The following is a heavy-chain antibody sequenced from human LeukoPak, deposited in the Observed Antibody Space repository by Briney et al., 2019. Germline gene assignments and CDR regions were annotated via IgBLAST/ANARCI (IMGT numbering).Heavy chain of an antibody. CDR2: INSDGSST. Sequence: GGSLRLSCAASGFTFSTYAMSWVRQAPGKGLVWVSRINSDGSSTSYADSVKGRFTISRDNAKNTLYLQMSSLRAEDTAVYYCARGYSGTYRFGYWGQGTLVTVSS. V-gene: IGHV3-74*01. J-gene: IGHJ4*02. CDR3: ARGYSGTYRFGY. CDR1: GFTFSTYA. D-gene: IGHD1-26*01.